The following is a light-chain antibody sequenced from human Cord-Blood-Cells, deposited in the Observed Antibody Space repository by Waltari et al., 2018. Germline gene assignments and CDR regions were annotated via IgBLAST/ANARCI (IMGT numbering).Light chain of an antibody. J-gene: IGLJ1*01. CDR1: SSDVGGYNS. Sequence: QSALTQPRSVSGSPGQSVTISCTGTSSDVGGYNSFSWYQPHPGKAPKLMIYDVSKRPSGVPDRFSGSKSGNTASLTISGLQAEDEADYYCCSYAGSYVFGTGTKVTVL. CDR3: CSYAGSYV. V-gene: IGLV2-11*01. CDR2: DVS.